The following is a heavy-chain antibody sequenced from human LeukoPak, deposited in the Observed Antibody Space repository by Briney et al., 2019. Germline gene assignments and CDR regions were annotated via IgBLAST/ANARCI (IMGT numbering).Heavy chain of an antibody. Sequence: LGASVKVSCKASGYTFTGYYMHWVRQAPGQGLEWMGWINPNSGGTNYAQKFQGRVTMTRDTSISTAYIELSRLRSDDTAVYYCARFVEIVVVPAAHDYFDYWGQGTLVTVSS. J-gene: IGHJ4*02. CDR2: INPNSGGT. D-gene: IGHD2-2*03. V-gene: IGHV1-2*03. CDR1: GYTFTGYY. CDR3: ARFVEIVVVPAAHDYFDY.